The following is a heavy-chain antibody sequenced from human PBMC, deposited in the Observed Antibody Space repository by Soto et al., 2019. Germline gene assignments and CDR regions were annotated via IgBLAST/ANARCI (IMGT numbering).Heavy chain of an antibody. V-gene: IGHV1-69*02. J-gene: IGHJ3*02. D-gene: IGHD2-15*01. Sequence: QVQLVQSGVEVKKPGSSVKVSCKASGGTFSSYTISWVRQAPGQGLEWMGRIIPILGIANYAQKFQGRVTITADKSTSTAYMELSSLRSEDTAVYYCARASCSGGSCYLDAFDIWGQGTMVTVSS. CDR2: IIPILGIA. CDR3: ARASCSGGSCYLDAFDI. CDR1: GGTFSSYT.